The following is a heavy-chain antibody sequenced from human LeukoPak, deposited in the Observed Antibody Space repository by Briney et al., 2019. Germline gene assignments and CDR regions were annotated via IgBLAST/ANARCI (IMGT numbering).Heavy chain of an antibody. Sequence: SVKVSCKASGGTFSSYAISWVRQAPGQGLEWMGGIIPIFGTANYAQKFQGRVTITMDESTGTAYMELSSLRSEDTAVYYYARGYCSSTSCWFDYWGQGTLVTVSS. D-gene: IGHD2-2*01. CDR1: GGTFSSYA. CDR3: ARGYCSSTSCWFDY. V-gene: IGHV1-69*05. J-gene: IGHJ4*02. CDR2: IIPIFGTA.